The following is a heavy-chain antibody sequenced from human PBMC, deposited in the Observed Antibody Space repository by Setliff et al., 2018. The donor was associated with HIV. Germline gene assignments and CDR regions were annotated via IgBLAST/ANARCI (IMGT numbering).Heavy chain of an antibody. Sequence: ASVKVSCKASNYTFTNYAITWVRQAPGQRPEWMGWISAYDGDTKYAQKFHNRLSMTADTSTTTAYMDLRGLTSDDTGVYYCARVGLSAVHFPTVYWGQGTLVTVSS. V-gene: IGHV1-18*01. CDR3: ARVGLSAVHFPTVY. J-gene: IGHJ4*02. D-gene: IGHD4-4*01. CDR2: ISAYDGDT. CDR1: NYTFTNYA.